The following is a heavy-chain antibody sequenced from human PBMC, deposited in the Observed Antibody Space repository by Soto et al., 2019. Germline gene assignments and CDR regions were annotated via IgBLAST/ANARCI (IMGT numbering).Heavy chain of an antibody. CDR3: ESEEWTNYGMDV. D-gene: IGHD3-3*01. CDR2: IYYSGST. CDR1: GGSISSGDYY. V-gene: IGHV4-30-4*01. Sequence: SETLSLTCTVSGGSISSGDYYWSWIRQPPGKGLEWIGYIYYSGSTYYNPSLKSRVTISVDTSKNQFSLKLSSVTAADTAVYYCESEEWTNYGMDVWGQGTTVTVSS. J-gene: IGHJ6*02.